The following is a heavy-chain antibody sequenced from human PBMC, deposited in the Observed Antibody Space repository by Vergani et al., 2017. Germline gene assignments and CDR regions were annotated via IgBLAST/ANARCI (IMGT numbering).Heavy chain of an antibody. D-gene: IGHD2-15*01. CDR1: GFTFSSYA. J-gene: IGHJ4*02. Sequence: EVQLVESGGGLVQLGGSLRLSCAASGFTFSSYAMHWVRQAPGKGLEYVSAISSNGGSTYYANSVKGRFTISRDNSKNTLYRQMGSLRAEDMAVYYCARGVGRIFDYWGQGTLVTVSS. CDR2: ISSNGGST. CDR3: ARGVGRIFDY. V-gene: IGHV3-64*01.